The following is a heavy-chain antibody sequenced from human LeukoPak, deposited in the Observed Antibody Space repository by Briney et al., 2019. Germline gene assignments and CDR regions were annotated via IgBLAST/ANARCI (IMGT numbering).Heavy chain of an antibody. Sequence: GGSLRLSCAASGFTFSTYAMTWVRQAPGKGLEWVSSISTSGGTTYYADSAKGRFTISRDSSKNTLYLQMNSLRAEDTAVYYCAKDLYGSGKIGYSDYWGQGTLVTASS. CDR3: AKDLYGSGKIGYSDY. CDR2: ISTSGGTT. J-gene: IGHJ4*02. CDR1: GFTFSTYA. D-gene: IGHD3-10*01. V-gene: IGHV3-23*01.